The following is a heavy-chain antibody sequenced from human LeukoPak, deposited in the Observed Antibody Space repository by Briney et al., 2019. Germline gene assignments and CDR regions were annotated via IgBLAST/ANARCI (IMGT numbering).Heavy chain of an antibody. CDR1: GFTFSSYS. Sequence: PGGSLRLSCAASGFTFSSYSMNWVRQAPGKGLEWVSYISSSSTIYYADSVKGRFTISRDNAKNSLYLQMNSLRAEDTAVYYCARDPGGYYYDSSGYWEFDYWGQGTLVTVSS. CDR3: ARDPGGYYYDSSGYWEFDY. J-gene: IGHJ4*02. D-gene: IGHD3-22*01. CDR2: ISSSSTI. V-gene: IGHV3-48*04.